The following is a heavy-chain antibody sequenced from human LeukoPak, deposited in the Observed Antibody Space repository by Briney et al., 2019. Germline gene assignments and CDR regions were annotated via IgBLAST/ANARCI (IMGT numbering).Heavy chain of an antibody. CDR2: IYTSGST. Sequence: PSETLSLTCTVSGGSISSYYCSWIRQPAGKGLEWIGRIYTSGSTNYNPSLKSRVTMSVDTSKNQFSLKLSSVTAADTAVYYCAGRRITGTTYYFDYWGQGTLVTVSS. V-gene: IGHV4-4*07. CDR1: GGSISSYY. D-gene: IGHD1-20*01. CDR3: AGRRITGTTYYFDY. J-gene: IGHJ4*02.